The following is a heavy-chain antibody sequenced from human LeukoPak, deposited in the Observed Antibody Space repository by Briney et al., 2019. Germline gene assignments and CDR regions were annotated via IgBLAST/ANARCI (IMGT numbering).Heavy chain of an antibody. CDR2: ITISGHTK. CDR3: ARGDPHADL. J-gene: IGHJ5*02. V-gene: IGHV3-48*03. Sequence: GGSLRLSCAASGFDLHTCEMHWVRQAPGKGLEWIADITISGHTKNYADSVKGRFTISRDSARTSLYLQMNSLRVEDTGVYFCARGDPHADLWGQGTLVTVSS. CDR1: GFDLHTCE.